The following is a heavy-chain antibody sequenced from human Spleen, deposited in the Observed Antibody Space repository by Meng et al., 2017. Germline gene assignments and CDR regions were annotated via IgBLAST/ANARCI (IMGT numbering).Heavy chain of an antibody. D-gene: IGHD4-17*01. CDR1: GFTFSSYA. V-gene: IGHV3-30*01. Sequence: GESLKISCAASGFTFSSYAMHWVRQAPGKGLEWVAVISYDGSNKYYADSVKGRFTISRDNSKNTLYLQMNSLRAEDTAVYYCARDHGYGDYPTGFDPWGQGNQV. CDR2: ISYDGSNK. CDR3: ARDHGYGDYPTGFDP. J-gene: IGHJ5*02.